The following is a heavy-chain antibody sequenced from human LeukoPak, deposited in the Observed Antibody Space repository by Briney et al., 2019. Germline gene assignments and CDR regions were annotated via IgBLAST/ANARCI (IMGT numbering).Heavy chain of an antibody. CDR1: GYTVTSYD. CDR2: MNPNSGNT. V-gene: IGHV1-8*01. Sequence: ASVKVSCKASGYTVTSYDINWVRQATGQGLEWMGWMNPNSGNTGYAQKFQGRVTMTRNTSISTAYMELSSLRSEDRAVYYCARGEGPADNYYGSGSYYYWGQGTLVTVSS. J-gene: IGHJ4*02. CDR3: ARGEGPADNYYGSGSYYY. D-gene: IGHD3-10*01.